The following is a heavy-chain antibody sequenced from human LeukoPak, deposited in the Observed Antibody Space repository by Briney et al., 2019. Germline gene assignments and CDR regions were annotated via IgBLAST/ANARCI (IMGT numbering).Heavy chain of an antibody. J-gene: IGHJ4*02. CDR2: ISYDGSNK. D-gene: IGHD5-24*01. Sequence: GGSLRLSCAASGFTFSNYGMHWVRQAPGKGLEWVSVISYDGSNKYYADSVKGRFTISRDNSKNTLYLQMNSLRAEDTAVYYCARDRGDGYNLLDYWGQGTLVTVSS. CDR1: GFTFSNYG. CDR3: ARDRGDGYNLLDY. V-gene: IGHV3-30*03.